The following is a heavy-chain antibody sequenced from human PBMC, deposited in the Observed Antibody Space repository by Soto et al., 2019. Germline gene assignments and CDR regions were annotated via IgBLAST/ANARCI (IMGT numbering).Heavy chain of an antibody. CDR1: GGSFTFYY. J-gene: IGHJ4*02. CDR3: ARGRRAAYSTTRGRFDY. D-gene: IGHD4-4*01. Sequence: SETLSLTCAVYGGSFTFYYWSWIRQPPGKGLERIGELNDSGSTNYNPSLKSRVTISVDTSKKQFSLNLNSVTAADTAMYFCARGRRAAYSTTRGRFDYWGQGILVTVSS. V-gene: IGHV4-34*01. CDR2: LNDSGST.